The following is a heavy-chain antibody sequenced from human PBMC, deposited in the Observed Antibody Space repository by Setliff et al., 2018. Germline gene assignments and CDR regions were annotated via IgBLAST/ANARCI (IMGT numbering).Heavy chain of an antibody. J-gene: IGHJ4*02. CDR3: ARGARLSYGDLPNFDY. D-gene: IGHD4-17*01. CDR2: ISAYNGNT. Sequence: ASVKVSCKASGYTFTSYGISWVRQAPGQGLERMGWISAYNGNTNYAQKLQGRVTMTTDTSTSTAYMELRSLRSDDTAVYYCARGARLSYGDLPNFDYWGQGTLVTVSS. V-gene: IGHV1-18*01. CDR1: GYTFTSYG.